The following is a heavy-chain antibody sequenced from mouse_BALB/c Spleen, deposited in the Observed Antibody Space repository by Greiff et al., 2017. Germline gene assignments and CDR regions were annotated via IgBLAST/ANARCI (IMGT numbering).Heavy chain of an antibody. CDR2: IRNKANGYTT. J-gene: IGHJ3*01. CDR1: GFTFTDYY. CDR3: ARACSLFGQDWFAY. Sequence: EVNVVESGGGLVQPGGSLRLSCATSGFTFTDYYMSWVRQPPGKALEWLGFIRNKANGYTTEYSASVKGRFTISRDNSQSILYLQMNTLRAEDSATYYCARACSLFGQDWFAYWGQGTLVTVSA. D-gene: IGHD1-2*01. V-gene: IGHV7-3*02.